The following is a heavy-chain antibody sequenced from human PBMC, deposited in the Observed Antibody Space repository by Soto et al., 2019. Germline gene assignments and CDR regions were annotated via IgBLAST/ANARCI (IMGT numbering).Heavy chain of an antibody. J-gene: IGHJ6*03. CDR3: AKATSAGDYVSDYYYYMDV. V-gene: IGHV3-23*01. D-gene: IGHD4-17*01. CDR1: GFTFSSYA. CDR2: ISGSGGST. Sequence: EVQLLESGGGLVQPGGSLRLSCAASGFTFSSYAMSWVRQAPGKGLEWVSAISGSGGSTYYADSVKGRFTISRDNSRNTLYRPMNSLRAEDTAVYYCAKATSAGDYVSDYYYYMDVWGKGTPVTVAS.